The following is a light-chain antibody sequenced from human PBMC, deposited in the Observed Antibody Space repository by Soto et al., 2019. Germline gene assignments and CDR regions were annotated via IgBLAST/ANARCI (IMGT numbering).Light chain of an antibody. V-gene: IGLV1-40*01. CDR2: NNN. CDR3: QSYDSSLSGFYV. J-gene: IGLJ1*01. Sequence: QSVLTQPPSVSGAPGQRITISCTGSSSNIGAGYEVHWYQQHPGTAPKLLVFNNNNRPSGVPDRFSGSKSGTSASLAITGLQAEDEADYYCQSYDSSLSGFYVFGTGTKLTVL. CDR1: SSNIGAGYE.